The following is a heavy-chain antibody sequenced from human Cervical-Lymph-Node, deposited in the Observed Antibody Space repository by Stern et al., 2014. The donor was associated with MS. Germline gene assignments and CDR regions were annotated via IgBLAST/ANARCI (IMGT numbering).Heavy chain of an antibody. Sequence: EVQLVQSGGDLVQPGGSLRLSCVASGFTFDNYAIHWVRQAPGKGLEWVASISGRGGDKFYADSVQGRFALSRENSKSTLSLHMNRLRVEDTAIYYCAKGRSYQLPDYLYYGLDVWGRGTTVAVSS. CDR2: ISGRGGDK. CDR3: AKGRSYQLPDYLYYGLDV. D-gene: IGHD2-2*01. J-gene: IGHJ6*02. V-gene: IGHV3-23*04. CDR1: GFTFDNYA.